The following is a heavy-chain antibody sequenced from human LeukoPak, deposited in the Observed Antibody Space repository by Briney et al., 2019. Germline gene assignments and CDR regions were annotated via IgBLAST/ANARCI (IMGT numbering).Heavy chain of an antibody. CDR1: GFTFSDYS. CDR2: ISGNSFHI. CDR3: ARVDVDTAMADTDLAYYYYYGMDV. J-gene: IGHJ6*02. Sequence: NPGGPLRLSCAASGFTFSDYSMTWVRQAPGKALEWVSSISGNSFHIYYADSVKGRFTISRDNSKNTLYLQMNSLRAEDTAVYYCARVDVDTAMADTDLAYYYYYGMDVWGQGTTVTVSS. V-gene: IGHV3-21*04. D-gene: IGHD5-18*01.